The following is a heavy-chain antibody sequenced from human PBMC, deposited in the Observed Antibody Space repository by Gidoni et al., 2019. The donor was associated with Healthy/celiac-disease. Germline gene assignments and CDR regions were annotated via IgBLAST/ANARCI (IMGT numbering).Heavy chain of an antibody. D-gene: IGHD3-10*01. CDR2: ISRIVGST. Sequence: EVQLLESGGGLVQPGGSLSLSCAASGVPFRGYARSWVRQAPGKGLELISGISRIVGSTYYADSVKALFTISRDNSKNTLYLQKNSLRAEDTAVYYWAKDSAVLWFGEFDYWGQGTLVTVSS. J-gene: IGHJ4*02. V-gene: IGHV3-23*01. CDR1: GVPFRGYA. CDR3: AKDSAVLWFGEFDY.